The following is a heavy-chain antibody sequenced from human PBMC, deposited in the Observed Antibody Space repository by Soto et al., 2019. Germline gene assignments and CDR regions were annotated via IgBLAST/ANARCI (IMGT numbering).Heavy chain of an antibody. J-gene: IGHJ6*03. Sequence: ASVKVSCKASGYTFTSYAMHWVRQAPGQRLEWMGWINAGNGNTKYSQKFQGRVTITRDTSASTAYMELSSLRSEDTAVYYCAREDIVVVPAAIYYYYYMDVWGKGTTVTVSS. V-gene: IGHV1-3*01. CDR2: INAGNGNT. CDR1: GYTFTSYA. CDR3: AREDIVVVPAAIYYYYYMDV. D-gene: IGHD2-2*01.